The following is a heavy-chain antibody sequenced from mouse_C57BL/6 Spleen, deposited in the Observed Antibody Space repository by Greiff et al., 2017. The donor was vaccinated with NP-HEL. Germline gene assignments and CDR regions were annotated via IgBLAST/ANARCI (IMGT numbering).Heavy chain of an antibody. Sequence: EVQLQQSGGGLVKPGGSLKLSCAASGFTFSDYGMHWVRQAPEKGLEWVAYISSGSSTIYYADTVKGRFTISRDNAKNTLFLQMTSLRSEDTAMYYCATPDYDEEWYYAMDYWGQGTSVTVSS. CDR3: ATPDYDEEWYYAMDY. CDR1: GFTFSDYG. CDR2: ISSGSSTI. V-gene: IGHV5-17*01. D-gene: IGHD2-4*01. J-gene: IGHJ4*01.